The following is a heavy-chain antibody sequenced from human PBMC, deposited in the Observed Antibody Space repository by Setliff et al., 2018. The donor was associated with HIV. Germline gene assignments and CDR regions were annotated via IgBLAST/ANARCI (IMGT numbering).Heavy chain of an antibody. CDR2: FIAVLDIT. CDR3: AGPRGDEAFDI. D-gene: IGHD3-10*01. J-gene: IGHJ3*02. V-gene: IGHV1-69*10. CDR1: GGSSRTYS. Sequence: SVKVTCKAYGGSSRTYSINWVRQAPGQGLEWMGQFIAVLDITSYAQKFQGRLTITADESTSTMYMELSSLRSDDTAVYYCAGPRGDEAFDIWGQGTMVTVSS.